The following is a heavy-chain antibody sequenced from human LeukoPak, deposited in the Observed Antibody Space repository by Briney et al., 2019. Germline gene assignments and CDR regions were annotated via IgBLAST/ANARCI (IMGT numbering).Heavy chain of an antibody. CDR1: GGTFSNHA. CDR2: IIPIFGTA. CDR3: AKSMVYASPEYLHH. Sequence: SVKVSCKASGGTFSNHAISWVRQAPGQGLEWMGGIIPIFGTANYAQKFQGRVTITADESTSTAYMELSSLRSEDTAVYYCAKSMVYASPEYLHHWGLGTLVTVSS. D-gene: IGHD2-8*01. V-gene: IGHV1-69*01. J-gene: IGHJ1*01.